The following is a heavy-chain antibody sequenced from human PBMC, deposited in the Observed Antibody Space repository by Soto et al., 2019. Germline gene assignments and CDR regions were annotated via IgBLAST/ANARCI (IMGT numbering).Heavy chain of an antibody. D-gene: IGHD3-10*01. CDR2: ISGSGGST. Sequence: EVQLLESGGGLVQPGGSLRLSCAASGFTFSTYAMNWVRQAPGKGLEWVSAISGSGGSTYYADSVEGRFTISRDNSKNTLYLQMNSLRAEDTVVYYCAKDPYYYGSGSLGYWGQGTLVTVSS. CDR1: GFTFSTYA. J-gene: IGHJ4*02. V-gene: IGHV3-23*01. CDR3: AKDPYYYGSGSLGY.